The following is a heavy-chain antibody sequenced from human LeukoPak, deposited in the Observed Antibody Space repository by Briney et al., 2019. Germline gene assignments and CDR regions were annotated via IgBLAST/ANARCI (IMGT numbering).Heavy chain of an antibody. Sequence: NPGGSLRLSCVASGFTFSSYSMNWVRQAPGKGLEWVSYISSTSRYIYYADSVKGRFTISRDNSKNTLYLQMNSLSAEDTAVYYCAKGFGNSVWYHLDSWGQGTPVTVSS. CDR1: GFTFSSYS. CDR2: ISSTSRYI. CDR3: AKGFGNSVWYHLDS. D-gene: IGHD6-19*01. V-gene: IGHV3-21*04. J-gene: IGHJ4*02.